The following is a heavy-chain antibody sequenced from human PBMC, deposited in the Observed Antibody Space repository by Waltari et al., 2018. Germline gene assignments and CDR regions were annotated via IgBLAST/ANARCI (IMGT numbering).Heavy chain of an antibody. CDR1: GYTFTGYY. J-gene: IGHJ5*02. V-gene: IGHV1-2*02. CDR2: INPNSGGT. D-gene: IGHD2-15*01. Sequence: QVQLVQSGAEVKKPGASVKVSCKASGYTFTGYYMHWVRQAPGQGLEWMGWINPNSGGTNYPQKFQGRVTMTRDTSISTAYMELSRLRSDDTAVYYCASGYCSGGSCRDWFDPWGQGTLVTVSS. CDR3: ASGYCSGGSCRDWFDP.